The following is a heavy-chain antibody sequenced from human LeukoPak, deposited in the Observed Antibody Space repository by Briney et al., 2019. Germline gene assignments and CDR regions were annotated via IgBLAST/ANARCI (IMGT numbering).Heavy chain of an antibody. CDR1: GGSFSGYY. V-gene: IGHV4-34*01. CDR3: ARNAIRITIFGVVMKPNNWFDP. CDR2: INHSGST. D-gene: IGHD3-3*01. J-gene: IGHJ5*02. Sequence: SETLSLTSAVYGGSFSGYYWSWIRQPPGKGLEWIGEINHSGSTNYNPSLKSRVTISVDTSKNQFSLKLSSVTAADTAVYYCARNAIRITIFGVVMKPNNWFDPWGQGTLVTVSS.